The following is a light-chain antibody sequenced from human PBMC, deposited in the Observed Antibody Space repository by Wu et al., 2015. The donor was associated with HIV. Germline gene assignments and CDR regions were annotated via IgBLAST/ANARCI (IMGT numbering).Light chain of an antibody. Sequence: DIQMTQSPSSLSASVGDRVTISCRASQNINGFLNWYQQRPGRAPKLLIYTASVLQRGVSSRFRGSESGTDFTLTINGLQPEDFATYYCQQTYGTPWTFGQGTKVDVK. J-gene: IGKJ1*01. V-gene: IGKV1-39*01. CDR3: QQTYGTPWT. CDR1: QNINGF. CDR2: TAS.